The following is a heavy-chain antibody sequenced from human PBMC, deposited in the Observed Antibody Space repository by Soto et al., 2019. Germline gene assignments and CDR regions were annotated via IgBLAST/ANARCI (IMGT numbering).Heavy chain of an antibody. D-gene: IGHD6-19*01. CDR3: ATMVAGPYFDF. Sequence: EVQLLESGGGLVQPGGSLRLSCAASGFTFSSYAMSWVRQAPGKGLEWVSAISGSGGSTYYADSVKGRFTISIDNAKNPLYLQMNSLRSEDKAVYCCATMVAGPYFDFWGQGTLVNVSS. J-gene: IGHJ4*02. CDR1: GFTFSSYA. V-gene: IGHV3-23*01. CDR2: ISGSGGST.